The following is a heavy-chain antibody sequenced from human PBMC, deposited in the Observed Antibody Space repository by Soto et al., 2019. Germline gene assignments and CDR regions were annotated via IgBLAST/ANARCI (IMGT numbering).Heavy chain of an antibody. D-gene: IGHD2-15*01. J-gene: IGHJ4*02. V-gene: IGHV4-61*01. CDR1: GGSISSSSYY. CDR3: ARDWYDRSGGSCYFDY. CDR2: IYYSGST. Sequence: SVTLCLTCTVSGGSISSSSYYWSWIRKPPGKGQDRIGYIYYSGSTNYFPYLKCRVTISVDTGKHQFSLKLSFVFDADTAVYSCARDWYDRSGGSCYFDYCRQRTLVIVSS.